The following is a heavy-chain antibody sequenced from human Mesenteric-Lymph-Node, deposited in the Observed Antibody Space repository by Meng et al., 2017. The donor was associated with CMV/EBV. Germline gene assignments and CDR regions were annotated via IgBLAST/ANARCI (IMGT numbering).Heavy chain of an antibody. CDR3: ARGGVRVGATGSMEVPFEF. CDR1: GGLFSGYF. Sequence: GSLRLSCGVSGGLFSGYFWSWIRQSPGKGLEWIGEVNEIGSTNYNPSFKSRATMLADTSKKQFSLRLTSVTAADTAVYYCARGGVRVGATGSMEVPFEFWGQGTVVTVSS. V-gene: IGHV4-34*01. J-gene: IGHJ4*02. D-gene: IGHD1-26*01. CDR2: VNEIGST.